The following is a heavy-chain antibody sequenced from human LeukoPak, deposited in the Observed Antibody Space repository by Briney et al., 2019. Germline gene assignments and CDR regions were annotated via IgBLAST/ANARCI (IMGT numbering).Heavy chain of an antibody. CDR1: GFTFSSYG. Sequence: GGSLRLSCAASGFTFSSYGMHWVRQAPGKGLEWVAFIRYDGSNKYYADSVKGRFTISRDNSKNTLYLQMNSLRAEDTAVYYCAKDGRGGYDFWSGYYRNTYYFDYWGQGTLVTVSS. CDR3: AKDGRGGYDFWSGYYRNTYYFDY. CDR2: IRYDGSNK. J-gene: IGHJ4*02. D-gene: IGHD3-3*01. V-gene: IGHV3-30*02.